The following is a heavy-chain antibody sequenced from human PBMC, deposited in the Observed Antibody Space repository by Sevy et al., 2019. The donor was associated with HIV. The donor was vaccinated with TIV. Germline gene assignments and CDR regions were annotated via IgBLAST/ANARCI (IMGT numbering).Heavy chain of an antibody. CDR2: ISHDGINE. D-gene: IGHD1-26*01. Sequence: GGSLRLSCIGSGFSFSYYGIHWVRQAPGKGLDWVALISHDGINEYYADSVKCRFTISRDNSKNTVCLEMNSLRNEDTAIYFCANAYSGSYSHSYLYALDVWGQGTTVTVSS. CDR1: GFSFSYYG. V-gene: IGHV3-30*18. J-gene: IGHJ6*02. CDR3: ANAYSGSYSHSYLYALDV.